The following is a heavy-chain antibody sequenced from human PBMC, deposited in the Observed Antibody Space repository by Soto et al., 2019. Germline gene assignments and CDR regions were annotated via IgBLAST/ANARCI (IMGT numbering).Heavy chain of an antibody. V-gene: IGHV4-4*07. D-gene: IGHD3-3*01. CDR1: GGAISGYY. CDR2: IYSSGST. Sequence: SLTCTVTGGAISGYYWTWIRQSDGGGLEWIGRIYSSGSTNYNPSLKSRVTISLDTSMNYFSLRLSSVTAADTAVYYCARGQRFSDWFDPWGQGTLVTVSS. CDR3: ARGQRFSDWFDP. J-gene: IGHJ5*02.